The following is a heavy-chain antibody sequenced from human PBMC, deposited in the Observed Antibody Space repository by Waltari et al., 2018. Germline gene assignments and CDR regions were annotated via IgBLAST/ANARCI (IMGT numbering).Heavy chain of an antibody. CDR3: ARGGDRAFDI. Sequence: QVQLQQWGAGLLKPSETLSLTCAVYGGSFSGYSWGWLRQPPGKGLEWIGEINPSGSTNHNPSLKSRVTISVDTSKNQFSLKLSSVTAADTAVYYCARGGDRAFDIWGQGTMVTVSS. CDR1: GGSFSGYS. CDR2: INPSGST. D-gene: IGHD2-21*02. J-gene: IGHJ3*02. V-gene: IGHV4-34*01.